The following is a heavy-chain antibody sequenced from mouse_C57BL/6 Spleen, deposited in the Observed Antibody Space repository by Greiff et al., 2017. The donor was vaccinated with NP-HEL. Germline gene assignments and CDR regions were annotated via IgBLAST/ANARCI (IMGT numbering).Heavy chain of an antibody. CDR2: ISSGSSTI. D-gene: IGHD1-1*01. CDR1: GFTFSDYG. CDR3: AREGTTVVEGAMDY. Sequence: EVKLMESGGGLVKPGGSLKLSCAASGFTFSDYGMHWVRQAPEKGLEWVAYISSGSSTIYYADTVKGRFTISRDNAKHTLFLQMTSRRSEDTAMYYCAREGTTVVEGAMDYWGQGTSVTVSS. V-gene: IGHV5-17*01. J-gene: IGHJ4*01.